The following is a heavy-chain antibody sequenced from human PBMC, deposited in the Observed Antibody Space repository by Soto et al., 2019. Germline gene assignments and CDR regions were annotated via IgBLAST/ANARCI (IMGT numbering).Heavy chain of an antibody. D-gene: IGHD4-17*01. CDR3: ARETTVTPRSYFDY. CDR2: INHSGST. CDR1: GGSFSGYY. J-gene: IGHJ4*02. Sequence: SETLSLTCAVCGGSFSGYYWSWIRQPPGKGLEWIGEINHSGSTNYNPSLKSRVTISVDTSKNQFSLKLSSVTAADTAVYYCARETTVTPRSYFDYWGQGTLVTVSS. V-gene: IGHV4-34*01.